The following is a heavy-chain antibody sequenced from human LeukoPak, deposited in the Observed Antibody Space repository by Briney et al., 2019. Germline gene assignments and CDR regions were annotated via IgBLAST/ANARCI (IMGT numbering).Heavy chain of an antibody. J-gene: IGHJ4*02. CDR2: INHSGST. CDR3: ARARRAGDDVDY. V-gene: IGHV4-34*01. CDR1: GGSFSGYY. D-gene: IGHD7-27*01. Sequence: SETLSLTCAVYGGSFSGYYWSWIRQPPGKGLEWIGEINHSGSTYYNPSLKSRVTISLDTSKNQFSLKLSSVTAADTAVYYCARARRAGDDVDYWGQGTLVTVSS.